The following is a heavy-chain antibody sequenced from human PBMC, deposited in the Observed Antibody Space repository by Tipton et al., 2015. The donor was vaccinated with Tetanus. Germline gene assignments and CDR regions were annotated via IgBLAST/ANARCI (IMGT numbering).Heavy chain of an antibody. V-gene: IGHV3-33*01. CDR2: IWYDGSNK. J-gene: IGHJ6*02. CDR3: GGSYLSYYYYYGMDV. D-gene: IGHD1-26*01. CDR1: GFTFSSYG. Sequence: RFLRLSCAASGFTFSSYGMHWVRQAPGKGLEWVAVIWYDGSNKYYADSVKGRFTISRDNSKNTLYLQMNSLRAEDTAVYYCGGSYLSYYYYYGMDVWGQGTTVTVSS.